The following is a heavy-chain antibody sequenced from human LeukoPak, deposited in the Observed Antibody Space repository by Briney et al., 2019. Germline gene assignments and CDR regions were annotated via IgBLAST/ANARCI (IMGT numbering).Heavy chain of an antibody. CDR2: ISSSSSYT. CDR1: GFTFSDYY. J-gene: IGHJ4*02. V-gene: IGHV3-11*05. CDR3: ARVDTAMVTIFDY. Sequence: DPGGSLRLSCAASGFTFSDYYMAWIRQAPGKGLECVSYISSSSSYTNYADSVKGRFTISRDNAENSLYLQMNSLRAEDTAVYYCARVDTAMVTIFDYWGQGTLVTVSS. D-gene: IGHD5-18*01.